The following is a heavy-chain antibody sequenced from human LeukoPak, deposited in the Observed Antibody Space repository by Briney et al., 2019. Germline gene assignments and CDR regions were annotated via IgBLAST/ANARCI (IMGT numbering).Heavy chain of an antibody. CDR3: ARVGLAAGPNYYGMDV. J-gene: IGHJ6*04. Sequence: SETLSLTCSVSGGSISTYYWTWIRQPPGKGLGWIGYIYYTGSTIYHPSLKSRATISVDMSKNQFSLKPSSVTAADTAVYYCARVGLAAGPNYYGMDVWGEGTTVTVSS. CDR2: IYYTGST. V-gene: IGHV4-59*01. CDR1: GGSISTYY. D-gene: IGHD6-13*01.